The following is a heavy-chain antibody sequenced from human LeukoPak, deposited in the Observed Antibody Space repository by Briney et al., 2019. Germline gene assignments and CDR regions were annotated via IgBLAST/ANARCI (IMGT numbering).Heavy chain of an antibody. V-gene: IGHV3-74*01. Sequence: GGSLRLSCAASGISFSSYWMHWVRQAPGKGLVWVSRINNDDSNTAYADSVKGRFTISRDSSKNTLYLQMNSLRDDDTAVYYCEGSNLTTDPLFDYWGQGILVTVSS. CDR3: EGSNLTTDPLFDY. CDR1: GISFSSYW. J-gene: IGHJ4*02. D-gene: IGHD1-14*01. CDR2: INNDDSNT.